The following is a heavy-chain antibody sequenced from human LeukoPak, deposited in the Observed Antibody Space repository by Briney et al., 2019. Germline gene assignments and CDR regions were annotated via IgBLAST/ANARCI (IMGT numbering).Heavy chain of an antibody. Sequence: PGGSLRLSCAASGFTFSSYWMSWVRQAPGKGLEWVANIKHDGSEKYYVDSVKGRFTISRDNAKNSLYLQMNSLRAEDTAVYYCARGPRPDRRMITFGGVYFDYWGQGTLVTVSS. J-gene: IGHJ4*02. CDR3: ARGPRPDRRMITFGGVYFDY. CDR1: GFTFSSYW. V-gene: IGHV3-7*03. CDR2: IKHDGSEK. D-gene: IGHD3-16*01.